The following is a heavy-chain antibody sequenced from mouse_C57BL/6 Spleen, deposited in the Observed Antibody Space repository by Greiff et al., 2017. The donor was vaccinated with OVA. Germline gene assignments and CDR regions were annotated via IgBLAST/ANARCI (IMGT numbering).Heavy chain of an antibody. V-gene: IGHV1-82*01. D-gene: IGHD2-4*01. J-gene: IGHJ1*03. CDR1: GYAFSSSW. CDR2: IYPGDGDT. Sequence: QVQLQQSGPELVKPGASVKISCKASGYAFSSSWMNWVKQRPGKGLEWIGRIYPGDGDTNYNGKFKGKATLTADKSSSTAYMQLSSLTSEDSAVYFCASGGLRISYWYFDVWGTGTTVTVSS. CDR3: ASGGLRISYWYFDV.